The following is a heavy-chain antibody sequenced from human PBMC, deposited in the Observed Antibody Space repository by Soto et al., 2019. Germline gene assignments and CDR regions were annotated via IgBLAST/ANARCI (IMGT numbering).Heavy chain of an antibody. CDR1: GFTFSSYG. Sequence: PGGSLGLSCASSGFTFSSYGMDWVRQAPGKGLHWVAVISYDVSNKYYSYSVEGRFTIARDNSKNTLYLQMNSLRAEDSAVYYCAKDLYSSSWHHYLDSWGQGSLVTVSS. CDR2: ISYDVSNK. D-gene: IGHD6-19*01. CDR3: AKDLYSSSWHHYLDS. V-gene: IGHV3-30*18. J-gene: IGHJ4*02.